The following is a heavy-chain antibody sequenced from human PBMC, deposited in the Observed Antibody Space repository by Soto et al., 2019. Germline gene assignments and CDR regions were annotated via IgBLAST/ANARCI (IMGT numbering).Heavy chain of an antibody. V-gene: IGHV3-30*18. Sequence: GGSLRLSCAASGFTFSSYGMHWVRQAPGKGLEWVTVISYDGNNKYYADSVKGRFTISRDNSKNTLYLQMNSLRAEDTAVYYCAKDRGEVADGVEMATSFFDYWGQGTLVTVSS. D-gene: IGHD3-16*01. CDR1: GFTFSSYG. CDR2: ISYDGNNK. J-gene: IGHJ4*02. CDR3: AKDRGEVADGVEMATSFFDY.